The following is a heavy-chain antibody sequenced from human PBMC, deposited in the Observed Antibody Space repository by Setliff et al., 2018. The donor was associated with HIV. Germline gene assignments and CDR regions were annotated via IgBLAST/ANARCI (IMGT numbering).Heavy chain of an antibody. CDR1: GYTFTNFA. J-gene: IGHJ6*03. V-gene: IGHV1-2*06. CDR3: ARGEGASGFHNYYYIDV. CDR2: INPNSGGA. D-gene: IGHD3-10*01. Sequence: ASVKVSCKASGYTFTNFAIHWVRQAPGQRLEWMGRINPNSGGANNAQKFQGRVTMTRDTSISTASMELSRLTSDDTAVYYCARGEGASGFHNYYYIDVWGKGTTVTVSS.